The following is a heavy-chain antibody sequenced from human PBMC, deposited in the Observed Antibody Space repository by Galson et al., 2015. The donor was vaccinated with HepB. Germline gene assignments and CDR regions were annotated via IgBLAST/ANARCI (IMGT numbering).Heavy chain of an antibody. D-gene: IGHD2-8*01. CDR2: ISYDGSYK. V-gene: IGHV3-30*18. CDR1: GFSFNSYG. Sequence: SLRLSCAASGFSFNSYGMHWVRQAPGKGLEWVALISYDGSYKYYVDSVKGRFTISRDNSKNTLYLQMNSLRAEDTAVYYCAKGWSAVFYDMDVWGQGTTVIVSS. CDR3: AKGWSAVFYDMDV. J-gene: IGHJ6*02.